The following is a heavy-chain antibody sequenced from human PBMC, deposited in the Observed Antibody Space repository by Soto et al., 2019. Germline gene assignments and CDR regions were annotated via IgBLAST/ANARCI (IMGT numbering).Heavy chain of an antibody. Sequence: ASVKGACKASGGTFSSYASSWVRQDTGQGLEWMGGIIPIFGTANYAQKFQGRVTITADESTSTAYMELSSLRSEDTAVYYCASDPNHDILTGLLYYYYYGMDVWGQGTTVTVSS. CDR2: IIPIFGTA. D-gene: IGHD3-9*01. V-gene: IGHV1-69*13. CDR1: GGTFSSYA. CDR3: ASDPNHDILTGLLYYYYYGMDV. J-gene: IGHJ6*02.